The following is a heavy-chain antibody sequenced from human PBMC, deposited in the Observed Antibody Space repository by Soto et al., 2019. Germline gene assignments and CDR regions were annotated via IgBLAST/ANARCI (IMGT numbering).Heavy chain of an antibody. Sequence: QVQLVESGGGVVQPGRSLRLSCAASGFTFSSYGMHWVRQAPGKGLEWVAVISYDGSNKYYADSVKGRFTISRDNSTNTLYLQMNSLRAEDTAVYYYAKAQGRLPFQHWGQGTLVTVSS. V-gene: IGHV3-30*18. CDR3: AKAQGRLPFQH. CDR1: GFTFSSYG. CDR2: ISYDGSNK. J-gene: IGHJ1*01. D-gene: IGHD5-18*01.